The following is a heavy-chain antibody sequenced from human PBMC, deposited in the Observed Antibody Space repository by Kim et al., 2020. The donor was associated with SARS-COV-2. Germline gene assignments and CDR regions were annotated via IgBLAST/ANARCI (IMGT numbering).Heavy chain of an antibody. Sequence: NPKSGGTNYAQKFQGRVTMTRDTSMSTAYMELSGLRSDDPAMYYCARAIDYWGQGSLVTVSS. J-gene: IGHJ4*02. CDR3: ARAIDY. CDR2: NPKSGGT. V-gene: IGHV1-2*02.